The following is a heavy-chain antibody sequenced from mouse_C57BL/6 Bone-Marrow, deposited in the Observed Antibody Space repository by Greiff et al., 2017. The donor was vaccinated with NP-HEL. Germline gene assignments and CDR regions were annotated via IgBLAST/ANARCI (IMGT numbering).Heavy chain of an antibody. CDR1: GYTFTSYW. CDR2: IHPNSGST. CDR3: AWYYGSSYAWFAY. Sequence: QVQLQQPGAELVKPGASVKLSCKASGYTFTSYWMHWVKQRPGQGLEWIGMIHPNSGSTNYNEKFKSKATLTVDKSSSTAYMQLSSLTSEDSAFYYVAWYYGSSYAWFAYWGQGTLVTVSA. D-gene: IGHD1-1*01. V-gene: IGHV1-64*01. J-gene: IGHJ3*01.